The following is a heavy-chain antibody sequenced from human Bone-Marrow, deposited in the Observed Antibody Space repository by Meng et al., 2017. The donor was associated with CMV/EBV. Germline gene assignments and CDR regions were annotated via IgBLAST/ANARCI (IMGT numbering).Heavy chain of an antibody. V-gene: IGHV3-30*04. CDR3: TRDFSNNYCIDY. J-gene: IGHJ4*02. CDR1: GFTFSNYE. D-gene: IGHD4-11*01. Sequence: GESLKISCAASGFTFSNYEMHWVRQAPGEGLEWVTFISYDGSREYYADSVRGRFTISRDNSKNTLCLQMNSLRSEDTALYYCTRDFSNNYCIDYWGQGTLVTVSS. CDR2: ISYDGSRE.